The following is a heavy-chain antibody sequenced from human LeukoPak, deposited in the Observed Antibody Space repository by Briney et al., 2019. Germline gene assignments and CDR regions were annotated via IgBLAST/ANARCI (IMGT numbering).Heavy chain of an antibody. D-gene: IGHD2-2*01. V-gene: IGHV3-73*01. J-gene: IGHJ4*02. CDR1: GFTFSGSA. CDR2: IRSKANSYAT. CDR3: TSGGYCSSTSCYGEN. Sequence: PGGSLRLSCAASGFTFSGSAMHWVRQASGKGLEWVGRIRSKANSYATAYAASVKGRLTISRDDSKNTAYLQMNSLKTEDTAVYYCTSGGYCSSTSCYGENWGQGTLVTVSS.